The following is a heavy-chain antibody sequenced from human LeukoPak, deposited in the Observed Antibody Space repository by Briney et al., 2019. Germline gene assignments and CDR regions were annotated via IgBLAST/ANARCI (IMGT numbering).Heavy chain of an antibody. D-gene: IGHD3-22*01. Sequence: SETLSLTCTVSGGSISSGGYYWSWLRQHPGKGLEWIGYIYYSGTTYYNPSLKSRVTISADMSKNQFSLKLSSVTAADTAVYYCARVFVIDGYGNWFDPWGQGTLVTVSS. J-gene: IGHJ5*02. CDR1: GGSISSGGYY. V-gene: IGHV4-31*03. CDR3: ARVFVIDGYGNWFDP. CDR2: IYYSGTT.